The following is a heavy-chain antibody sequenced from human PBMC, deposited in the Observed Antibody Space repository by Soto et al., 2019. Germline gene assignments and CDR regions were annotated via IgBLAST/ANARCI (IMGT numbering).Heavy chain of an antibody. D-gene: IGHD6-6*01. CDR1: GGSIRTDSIY. CDR2: IYYSGSA. CDR3: AKVRGAARHLWYFDL. Sequence: QVQLQESGPGLVKPSQTLSLTCTVSGGSIRTDSIYWSWIRQSPGQALEWIGYIYYSGSAYYNPSLKSRVSLSLDTSKNHLSLNVTSLTVAATAMYFCAKVRGAARHLWYFDLWGRGTLVTVSS. J-gene: IGHJ2*01. V-gene: IGHV4-31*03.